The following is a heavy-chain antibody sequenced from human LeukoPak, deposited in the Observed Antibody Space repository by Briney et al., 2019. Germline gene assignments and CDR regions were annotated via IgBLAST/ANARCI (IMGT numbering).Heavy chain of an antibody. V-gene: IGHV4-38-2*02. J-gene: IGHJ5*02. CDR1: GYSISSGYY. D-gene: IGHD3-10*01. CDR3: ARDRGYHTSGSYYSHWFDP. Sequence: PSETLSLTCAVSGYSISSGYYWGWIRQPPGKGLEWIGSIYHSGSTYYNPSLKSRVTISVDTSKNQFSLKLSSVTAADTAVYYCARDRGYHTSGSYYSHWFDPWGQGTLVIVSS. CDR2: IYHSGST.